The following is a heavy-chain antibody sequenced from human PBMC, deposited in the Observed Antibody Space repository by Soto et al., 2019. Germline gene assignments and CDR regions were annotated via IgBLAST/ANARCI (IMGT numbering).Heavy chain of an antibody. J-gene: IGHJ4*02. Sequence: GGSLRLSCAASGFTFSNYWMSWVRQAPGKGLEWVANIKQDGSEKYYVDSVKGRFTISRDNAKNSLYLQMNSLRAEDTAVYYCPRDKGQLVPADGYWGQGTLATVSS. D-gene: IGHD6-6*01. CDR1: GFTFSNYW. CDR2: IKQDGSEK. CDR3: PRDKGQLVPADGY. V-gene: IGHV3-7*03.